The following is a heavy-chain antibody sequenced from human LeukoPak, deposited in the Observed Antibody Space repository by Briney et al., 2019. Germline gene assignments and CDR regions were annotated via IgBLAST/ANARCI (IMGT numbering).Heavy chain of an antibody. CDR2: INPSGGRT. CDR1: GYIFSNYY. D-gene: IGHD2-21*02. Sequence: GASVKVSCKASGYIFSNYYIHWVRQAPGQGLEWMGIINPSGGRTNYAQKFQGRVTMTRDMSTSTVYMELSSLRSEDTAVYFCARDVGGGDTFDYWGQGTLVTVSS. V-gene: IGHV1-46*01. CDR3: ARDVGGGDTFDY. J-gene: IGHJ4*02.